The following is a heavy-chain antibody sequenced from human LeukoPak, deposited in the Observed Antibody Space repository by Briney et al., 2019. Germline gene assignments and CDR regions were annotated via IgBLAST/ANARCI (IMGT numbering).Heavy chain of an antibody. Sequence: ASVKVSCKASGYTFTSCGISWVRQAPGQGLEWMGWISAYNGNTNYAQKFQGRVTMTRDTSISTAYMELSRLRSDDTAVYYCAVGSSGYYFSLDYWGQGTLVTVSS. V-gene: IGHV1-18*01. CDR1: GYTFTSCG. J-gene: IGHJ4*02. CDR3: AVGSSGYYFSLDY. CDR2: ISAYNGNT. D-gene: IGHD3-22*01.